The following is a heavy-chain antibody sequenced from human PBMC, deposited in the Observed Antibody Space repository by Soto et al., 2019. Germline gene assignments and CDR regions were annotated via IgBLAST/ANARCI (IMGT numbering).Heavy chain of an antibody. J-gene: IGHJ6*02. Sequence: GGSLRLSCAASGFTFSDYYMSWIRQAPGKGLEWVSYISSSSSYTNYADSVKGRFTISRDNAKNSLYLQMNSLRAEDTAVYYCASFSIFVSTSYYGMDVWAQGTTVTVSS. CDR2: ISSSSSYT. V-gene: IGHV3-11*03. CDR1: GFTFSDYY. CDR3: ASFSIFVSTSYYGMDV. D-gene: IGHD3-9*01.